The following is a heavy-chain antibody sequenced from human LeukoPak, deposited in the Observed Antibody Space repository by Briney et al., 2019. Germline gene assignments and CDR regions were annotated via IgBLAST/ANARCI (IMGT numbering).Heavy chain of an antibody. D-gene: IGHD1-26*01. Sequence: SETLSLTCTVSGGSISTYYWSWIRQPPGKGLEWIGYIYNSGSTIYNPSLKSRVTISEDTSKNQFSLKLTSVTAADTAVYYCVRDRELTYWGQGTLVTVSS. CDR2: IYNSGST. CDR3: VRDRELTY. V-gene: IGHV4-59*01. CDR1: GGSISTYY. J-gene: IGHJ4*02.